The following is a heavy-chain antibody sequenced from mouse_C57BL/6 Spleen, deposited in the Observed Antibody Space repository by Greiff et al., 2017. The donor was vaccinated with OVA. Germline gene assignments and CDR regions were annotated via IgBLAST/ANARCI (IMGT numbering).Heavy chain of an antibody. Sequence: QVQLKQPGAELVKPGASVKMSCKASGYTFTSYWITWVKQRPGQGLEWIGDIYPGSGSTNYNEKFKSKATLTVDTSSSTAYMQLSSLTSEDSAVYYCARGGFITTPYYFDYWGQGTTLTVSS. D-gene: IGHD1-1*01. V-gene: IGHV1-55*01. CDR2: IYPGSGST. CDR3: ARGGFITTPYYFDY. J-gene: IGHJ2*01. CDR1: GYTFTSYW.